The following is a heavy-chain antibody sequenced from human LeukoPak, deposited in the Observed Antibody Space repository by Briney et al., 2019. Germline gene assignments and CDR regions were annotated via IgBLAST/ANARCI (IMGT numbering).Heavy chain of an antibody. CDR2: ISGSGGST. J-gene: IGHJ5*02. CDR3: AKHLMVAARVYWFDP. V-gene: IGHV3-23*01. D-gene: IGHD6-6*01. CDR1: GFTLSSYA. Sequence: GGSLRLSCAASGFTLSSYAMSWVRQAPGKGLEWVSAISGSGGSTYYADSVKGRFTISRDNSKNTLYLQMNSLRAEATAVYYCAKHLMVAARVYWFDPWGQGTLVTVSS.